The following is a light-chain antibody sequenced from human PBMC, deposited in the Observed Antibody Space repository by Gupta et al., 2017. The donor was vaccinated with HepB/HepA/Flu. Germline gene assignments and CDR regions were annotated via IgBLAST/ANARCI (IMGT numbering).Light chain of an antibody. J-gene: IGLJ1*01. V-gene: IGLV2-8*01. CDR2: EVN. CDR1: SSDVGGYNS. Sequence: QSALTQPPSASGSPGQSVTISCTGTSSDVGGYNSVSCYQQSPGKAPKLIIYEVNKRPSGVPDRFSGSKAGNTASLTVSGLQAEDEADYYCNSYEGTDIYVFGSGTKVTVL. CDR3: NSYEGTDIYV.